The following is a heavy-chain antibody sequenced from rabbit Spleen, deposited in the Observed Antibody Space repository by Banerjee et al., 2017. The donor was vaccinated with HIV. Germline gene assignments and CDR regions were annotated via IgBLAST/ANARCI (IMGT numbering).Heavy chain of an antibody. J-gene: IGHJ2*01. Sequence: HLKESGGGLVQPGGSLKLSCKASGFTLSSYYMNWVRQAPGKGLEWIGYIDPVFGITYYASWVNGRFSISRENAQNTVFLQMTSLTVADTATYFCARDSNDWCFDVWGPGTLVTVS. CDR2: IDPVFGIT. V-gene: IGHV1S7*01. CDR1: GFTLSSYY. D-gene: IGHD4-1*01. CDR3: ARDSNDWCFDV.